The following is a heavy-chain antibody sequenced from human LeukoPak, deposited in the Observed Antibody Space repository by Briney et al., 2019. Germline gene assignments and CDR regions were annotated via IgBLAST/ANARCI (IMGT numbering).Heavy chain of an antibody. Sequence: SETLSLTCTVSGVSINSHYWSWIRQPPGKGLEWIGFIYDSGGANYKSSLKSRVTMTVDTSKNQFSLKLSSVTAADTAVYYCARDEVANYDILTGYYPPVEYFQHWGQGTLVTLSS. CDR1: GVSINSHY. CDR2: IYDSGGA. D-gene: IGHD3-9*01. CDR3: ARDEVANYDILTGYYPPVEYFQH. V-gene: IGHV4-59*11. J-gene: IGHJ1*01.